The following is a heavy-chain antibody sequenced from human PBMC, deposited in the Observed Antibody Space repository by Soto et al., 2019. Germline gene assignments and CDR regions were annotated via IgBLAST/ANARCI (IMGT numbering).Heavy chain of an antibody. CDR2: ISAYNGNT. V-gene: IGHV1-18*01. CDR1: GYTFTSYG. D-gene: IGHD2-2*01. Sequence: ASVKVSCKASGYTFTSYGISWVRQAPGQGLEWMGWISAYNGNTNYAQKLQGRVTMTTDTSTSTAYMELRSLRSDDTAVYYCARVYCSSTSCYYPYYMDVWGKGTTVTVSS. CDR3: ARVYCSSTSCYYPYYMDV. J-gene: IGHJ6*03.